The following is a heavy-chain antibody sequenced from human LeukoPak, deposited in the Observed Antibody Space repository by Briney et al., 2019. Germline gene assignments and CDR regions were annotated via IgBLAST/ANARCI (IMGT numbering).Heavy chain of an antibody. V-gene: IGHV3-30-3*01. J-gene: IGHJ5*02. Sequence: GRSLRLSCAASGFTFSSYAMHWVRQAPGKGLEWVAVISYDGSNKYYADSVKGRFTISRDNSKNTLYLQMNGLRAEDTAVYYCARPRKGDNWFDPWGQGTLVTVSS. D-gene: IGHD3-16*01. CDR2: ISYDGSNK. CDR3: ARPRKGDNWFDP. CDR1: GFTFSSYA.